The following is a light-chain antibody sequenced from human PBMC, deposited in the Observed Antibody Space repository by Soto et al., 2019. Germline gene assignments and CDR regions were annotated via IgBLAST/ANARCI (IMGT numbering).Light chain of an antibody. CDR2: EAS. J-gene: IGLJ3*02. CDR3: CSLTNGATWV. Sequence: YALTQPASVSGSPGQSITISCTGNNSDVGSHNFVSWYQQYPGKAPKLLIYEASKRPSGLSNRFSGSKSGNTASLTISGLQAEDEADYYCCSLTNGATWVFGGGTKLTVL. CDR1: NSDVGSHNF. V-gene: IGLV2-23*01.